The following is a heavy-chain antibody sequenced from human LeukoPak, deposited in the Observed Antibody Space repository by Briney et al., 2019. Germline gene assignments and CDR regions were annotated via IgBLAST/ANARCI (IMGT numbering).Heavy chain of an antibody. CDR2: IGGSGDTT. V-gene: IGHV3-23*01. J-gene: IGHJ4*02. CDR1: GFTFSSYA. CDR3: AKDLSFVLRGSPFYFDY. Sequence: EGSLRLSCAASGFTFSSYAMTWARQAPGRGLEWVAAIGGSGDTTYYADSVRGRFTISRDNSKNTLYLQMNSLRAEDTAVYYCAKDLSFVLRGSPFYFDYWGQGTLVTVSS. D-gene: IGHD6-25*01.